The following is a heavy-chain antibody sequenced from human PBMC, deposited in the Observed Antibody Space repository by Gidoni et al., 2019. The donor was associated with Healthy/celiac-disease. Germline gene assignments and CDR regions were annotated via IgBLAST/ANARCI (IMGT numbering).Heavy chain of an antibody. D-gene: IGHD5-18*01. J-gene: IGHJ4*02. CDR2: IWYDGSNK. CDR3: ARGGNEAMVWYFDY. V-gene: IGHV3-33*01. Sequence: QVQLVESGGGVVQPGRSLRLSCAASGFTFSSYGMHWVRQAPGKGLEWVAVIWYDGSNKYYADSVKGRFTISRDNSKNTLYLQMNSLRAEDTAVYYCARGGNEAMVWYFDYWGQGTLVTVSS. CDR1: GFTFSSYG.